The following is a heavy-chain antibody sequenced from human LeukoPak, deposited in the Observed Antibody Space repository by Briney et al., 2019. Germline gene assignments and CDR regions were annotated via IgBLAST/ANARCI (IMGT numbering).Heavy chain of an antibody. J-gene: IGHJ3*02. V-gene: IGHV3-23*01. Sequence: GGSLRLSCAASGFTLSSYAMSWVRQAPGKGLEWVSAISGSGGSTYYADSVKGRFTISRDNTKNTLYLQMNNLRAEDTAVYYCAKDYYDSSGYYVLGSLDAFDIWGQGTMVTVSS. CDR1: GFTLSSYA. D-gene: IGHD3-22*01. CDR3: AKDYYDSSGYYVLGSLDAFDI. CDR2: ISGSGGST.